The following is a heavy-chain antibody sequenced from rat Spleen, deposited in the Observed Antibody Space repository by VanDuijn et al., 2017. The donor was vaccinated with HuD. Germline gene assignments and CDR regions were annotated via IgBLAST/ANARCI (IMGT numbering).Heavy chain of an antibody. D-gene: IGHD1-9*01. CDR3: TRWIRTYYGSTYDYFDY. CDR1: GYTFTSYD. V-gene: IGHV1-57*01. CDR2: INTGGGGT. J-gene: IGHJ2*01. Sequence: QVQLQQSGAELAKPGSSVKISCKASGYTFTSYDITWIKQTTGQGLEYIGYINTGGGGTYYNVKFKGKATLTVDKSSSTAFMQLSSLTPEDTAVYYCTRWIRTYYGSTYDYFDYWGQGVMVTVSS.